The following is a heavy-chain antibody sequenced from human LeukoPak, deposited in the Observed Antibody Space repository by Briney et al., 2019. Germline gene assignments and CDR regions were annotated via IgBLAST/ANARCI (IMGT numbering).Heavy chain of an antibody. D-gene: IGHD6-19*01. CDR3: ARDKFIAVAGTSDY. Sequence: GGSLRLSCAASGFTVSSNYMSWVRQAPGKGLEWVSVIYSGGSTYYADSVKGRFTISRDNSKNTLYLQMNSLRAEDTAVYYCARDKFIAVAGTSDYWGQGTLVTVSS. J-gene: IGHJ4*02. CDR2: IYSGGST. V-gene: IGHV3-53*01. CDR1: GFTVSSNY.